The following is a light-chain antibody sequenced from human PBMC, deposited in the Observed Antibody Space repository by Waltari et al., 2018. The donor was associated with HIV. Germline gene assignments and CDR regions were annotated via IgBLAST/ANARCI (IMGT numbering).Light chain of an antibody. J-gene: IGLJ6*01. CDR1: RSDVGGYEY. CDR3: ASYGDTNRVL. Sequence: ALTQPPSASGSLGQSVTISCTGTRSDVGGYEYVSWYQHHPDKAPKLIIYEVNKRPSGVPDRFSGSKSDNTASLTVAGLQDDDEAHYYCASYGDTNRVLFGGGTRVTVL. V-gene: IGLV2-8*01. CDR2: EVN.